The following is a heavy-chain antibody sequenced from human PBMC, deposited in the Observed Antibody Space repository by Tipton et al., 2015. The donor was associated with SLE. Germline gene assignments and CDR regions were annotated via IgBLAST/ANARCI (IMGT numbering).Heavy chain of an antibody. CDR1: GGSISSHY. V-gene: IGHV4-59*11. CDR2: IYYRGNT. CDR3: ARGFWEMFDP. Sequence: TLSLTCTVSGGSISSHYWSWFRQPPGKGLEWIGYIYYRGNTKYNPSLNSRVTISLDTSRTQFSLTLSSVTAADTAVYYCARGFWEMFDPWGPGTLVTVSS. D-gene: IGHD3-16*01. J-gene: IGHJ5*02.